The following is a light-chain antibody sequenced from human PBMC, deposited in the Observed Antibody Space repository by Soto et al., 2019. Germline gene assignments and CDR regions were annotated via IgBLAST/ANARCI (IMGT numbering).Light chain of an antibody. CDR1: QRINIY. CDR3: QQSFSTPT. V-gene: IGKV1-39*01. CDR2: SAS. J-gene: IGKJ5*01. Sequence: DVQMTQSPSSLSTSIGDRVTITCRASQRINIYLNWYRKKPGKAPXXLIYSASNLQSRVPSRFSGSGSGTDFTLTISGLQSEDFATYYCQQSFSTPTFGQGTRLEIK.